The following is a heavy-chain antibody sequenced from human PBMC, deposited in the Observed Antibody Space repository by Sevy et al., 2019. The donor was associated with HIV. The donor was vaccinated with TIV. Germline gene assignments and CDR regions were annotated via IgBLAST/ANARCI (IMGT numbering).Heavy chain of an antibody. CDR3: ARDRRYCSNTSCPPPFDY. CDR2: ISYDGSNK. CDR1: GFTFSSYA. Sequence: GGSLRLSCAASGFTFSSYAMHWVRQAPGKGLEWVAVISYDGSNKYYADSVKGRFTISRDNSKNTLYLQMNSLRAEDTAVYYCARDRRYCSNTSCPPPFDYWGQGPLVTVSS. D-gene: IGHD2-2*01. V-gene: IGHV3-30*04. J-gene: IGHJ4*02.